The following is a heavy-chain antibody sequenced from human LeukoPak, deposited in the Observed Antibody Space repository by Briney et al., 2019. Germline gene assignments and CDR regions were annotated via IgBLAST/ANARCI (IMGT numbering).Heavy chain of an antibody. Sequence: GGSLRLSCAASGFTFSNYWMSWVRQAPGKGLEWVGNIKPDGSEKYYVHSVKGRFTISRDNAKNSLYLQMNSLRAEDTAVYYCARGRVLTIFGVVSWFDPWGQGTLVTVSS. CDR1: GFTFSNYW. CDR3: ARGRVLTIFGVVSWFDP. V-gene: IGHV3-7*01. D-gene: IGHD3-3*01. J-gene: IGHJ5*02. CDR2: IKPDGSEK.